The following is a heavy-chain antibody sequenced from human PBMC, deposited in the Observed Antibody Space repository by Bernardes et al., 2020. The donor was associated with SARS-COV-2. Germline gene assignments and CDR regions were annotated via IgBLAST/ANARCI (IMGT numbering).Heavy chain of an antibody. CDR3: AREPTPGLRAIDY. Sequence: ASVNVSCKASVYSFSSYGSIWVRQAPGQGLEWMGLISSYNWNLEYPQKFQGRVTMTTDTSANTGYMDLSSHSSDDTAVYYCAREPTPGLRAIDYWGQGTLVTVSS. V-gene: IGHV1-18*01. CDR1: VYSFSSYG. CDR2: ISSYNWNL. D-gene: IGHD3-16*01. J-gene: IGHJ4*02.